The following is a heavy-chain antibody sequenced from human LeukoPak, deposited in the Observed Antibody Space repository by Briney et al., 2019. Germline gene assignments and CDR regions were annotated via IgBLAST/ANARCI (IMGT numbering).Heavy chain of an antibody. J-gene: IGHJ4*02. CDR3: ASHLGYSSGPIGY. CDR1: GFTFSSYA. Sequence: PGGSLLLSCAASGFTFSSYAMSWVRQAPGKGLEWVSAISGSGGSTYYADSVKGRFTISRDNSKNTLYLQMNSLRAEDTAVYYCASHLGYSSGPIGYWGQGTLVTVSS. V-gene: IGHV3-23*01. CDR2: ISGSGGST. D-gene: IGHD6-19*01.